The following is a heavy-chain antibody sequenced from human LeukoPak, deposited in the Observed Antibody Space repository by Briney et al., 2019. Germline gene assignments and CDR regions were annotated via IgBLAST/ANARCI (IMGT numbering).Heavy chain of an antibody. CDR2: LHTSGST. Sequence: SETLSLTCTVSGGSISSYYSSWIRQPAGEGLEWIGRLHTSGSTHYNPSLKSRVTMSVDTSKNQFSLKLSSVTAADTAVYYCARDFGYGDYFFDDWGQGTLVTVSS. D-gene: IGHD4-17*01. J-gene: IGHJ4*02. CDR1: GGSISSYY. CDR3: ARDFGYGDYFFDD. V-gene: IGHV4-4*07.